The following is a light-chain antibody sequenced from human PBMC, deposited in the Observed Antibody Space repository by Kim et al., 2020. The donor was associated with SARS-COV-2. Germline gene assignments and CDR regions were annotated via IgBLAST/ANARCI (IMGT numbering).Light chain of an antibody. Sequence: DIVLTQSPGTLSLSPGERATLSCRASRNVYMSNLAWYHQKPGQAPRLLIYGASNRATGIPDRISGSGSGTDFTLTISRLEPGDFAVYYCQQYGAAPITFGQGTRLEIK. CDR2: GAS. CDR3: QQYGAAPIT. V-gene: IGKV3-20*01. J-gene: IGKJ5*01. CDR1: RNVYMSN.